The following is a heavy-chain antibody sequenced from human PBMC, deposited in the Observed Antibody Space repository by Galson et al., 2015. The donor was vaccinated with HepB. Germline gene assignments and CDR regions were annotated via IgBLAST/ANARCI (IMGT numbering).Heavy chain of an antibody. V-gene: IGHV2-5*02. CDR3: AHIINYYVPFDP. J-gene: IGHJ5*02. CDR2: IYWDDDK. Sequence: PALVKPTQTLTLTCTFSGFSLSTSGVGVGWLRQPPGKALEWLALIYWDDDKRYSPSLKSRLTITKDTSKNQVVLTVTNMDPVDTATYYCAHIINYYVPFDPWGQGTLVTVSS. D-gene: IGHD3-10*02. CDR1: GFSLSTSGVG.